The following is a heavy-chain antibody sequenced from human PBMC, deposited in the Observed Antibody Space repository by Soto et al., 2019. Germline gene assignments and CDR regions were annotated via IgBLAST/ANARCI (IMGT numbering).Heavy chain of an antibody. V-gene: IGHV1-69*12. CDR2: IIPIFGTA. CDR1: GGTFSSYA. CDR3: ARSPGGYAYSGRDV. Sequence: QVQLVQSGAEVKKPGSSVKVSCKASGGTFSSYAISWVRQAPGQGLEWMGGIIPIFGTANYAQKFQGRVTIPAAESTTTAYRGLGSLGSEDTAGYYGARSPGGYAYSGRDVWGKGTTVTVSS. D-gene: IGHD1-1*01. J-gene: IGHJ6*04.